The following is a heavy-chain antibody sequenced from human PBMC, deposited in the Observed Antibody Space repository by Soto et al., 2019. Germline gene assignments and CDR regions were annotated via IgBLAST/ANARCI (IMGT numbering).Heavy chain of an antibody. V-gene: IGHV3-30*04. CDR1: GFTFSRYA. CDR3: ARSRSGAVADSFDF. CDR2: ISRDGTNK. J-gene: IGHJ4*02. D-gene: IGHD3-10*01. Sequence: LRLSCAAPGFTFSRYAIHWVRQAPGKGLEWVAVISRDGTNKYYVDSVKGRFTISRDNSRNTLYLQMNSLRHEDAAVYYCARSRSGAVADSFDFWGQGTLVTVSS.